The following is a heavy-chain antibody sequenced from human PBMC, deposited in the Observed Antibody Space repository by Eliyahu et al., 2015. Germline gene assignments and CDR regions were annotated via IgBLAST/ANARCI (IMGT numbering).Heavy chain of an antibody. Sequence: QVLLQESGPGLVKPSQSLSLTCXVXGXXIXXXDYYWSWIRQHPGKGLEWIGYIYYSGSTYYNPSLKSRVTISVDTSKNHFSLKTSSVTAADTAVYYCARGRGGFGYGYDYGMDVWGQGTTVTVSS. D-gene: IGHD5-18*01. CDR2: IYYSGST. J-gene: IGHJ6*02. CDR1: GXXIXXXDYY. V-gene: IGHV4-31*03. CDR3: ARGRGGFGYGYDYGMDV.